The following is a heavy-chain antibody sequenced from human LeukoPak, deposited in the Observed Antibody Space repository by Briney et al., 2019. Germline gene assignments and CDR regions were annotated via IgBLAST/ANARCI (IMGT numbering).Heavy chain of an antibody. Sequence: QTGGSLRLSCSASGFTFSSYAIHWVRQAPGKGLEYVSVISSYGNSTHYADSVKGRFTISRDNSKNTLYLQMTSLRAEDTAVYYCVKWGYCDGTICPRRYYGMDVWGEGTTVTVSS. J-gene: IGHJ6*04. CDR2: ISSYGNST. CDR1: GFTFSSYA. D-gene: IGHD2-2*01. CDR3: VKWGYCDGTICPRRYYGMDV. V-gene: IGHV3-64D*06.